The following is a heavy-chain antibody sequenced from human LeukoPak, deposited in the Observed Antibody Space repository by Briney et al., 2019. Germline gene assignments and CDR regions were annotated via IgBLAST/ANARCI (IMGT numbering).Heavy chain of an antibody. CDR3: ARHGRITVAGKRNTFDN. V-gene: IGHV4-39*01. D-gene: IGHD6-19*01. J-gene: IGHJ4*02. CDR1: GGSISSSNYY. CDR2: IYYSGST. Sequence: SETLSLTCTVSGGSISSSNYYWGWIRQPPGEGLEWIVSIYYSGSTYYNPSLKNRVTIALDTSKNQFSLKLRSVTAADTAVYYCARHGRITVAGKRNTFDNWGQGTLVTVSS.